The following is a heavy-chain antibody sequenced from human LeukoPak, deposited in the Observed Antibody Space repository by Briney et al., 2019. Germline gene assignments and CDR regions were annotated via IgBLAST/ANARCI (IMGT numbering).Heavy chain of an antibody. CDR2: ITSSSSYI. Sequence: GGSLRLSCAASGFTFSTYSMTWVRQAPGKGLEWVSSITSSSSYIYYADSVKGRFTISRVNAKSSLYLQMNSLRAEDTALYYCARHRTASDYWGQGTLVTVSS. CDR3: ARHRTASDY. J-gene: IGHJ4*02. D-gene: IGHD3-16*02. V-gene: IGHV3-21*01. CDR1: GFTFSTYS.